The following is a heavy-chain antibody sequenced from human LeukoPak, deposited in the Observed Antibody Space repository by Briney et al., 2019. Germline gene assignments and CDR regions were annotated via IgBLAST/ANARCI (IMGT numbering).Heavy chain of an antibody. Sequence: PGGSLRLSCAASGFTFSSYGMHWVRQAPGKGLEWVAVIWYDGSNKYYADSVKGRFTISRDNSKNTLYLQMNSLRAEDTAVYYCARDGSLYQLKGDYMDVWGKGTTVTVSS. CDR1: GFTFSSYG. J-gene: IGHJ6*03. CDR2: IWYDGSNK. V-gene: IGHV3-33*01. CDR3: ARDGSLYQLKGDYMDV. D-gene: IGHD2-2*01.